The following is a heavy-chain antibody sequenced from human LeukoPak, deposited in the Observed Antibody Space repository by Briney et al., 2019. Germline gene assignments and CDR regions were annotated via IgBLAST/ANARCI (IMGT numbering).Heavy chain of an antibody. CDR2: IYYSGTT. CDR1: GGSIRSSSYY. J-gene: IGHJ4*02. Sequence: PSETLSLTCTVSGGSIRSSSYYWGWIRQPPGKGLEWIGSIYYSGTTYYNPSLKSRVTISVDTSKNQFSLKLSSVTAADTAVYYCGGQRYYYESSGYLFDYWGQGTLVTVSS. D-gene: IGHD3-22*01. CDR3: GGQRYYYESSGYLFDY. V-gene: IGHV4-39*07.